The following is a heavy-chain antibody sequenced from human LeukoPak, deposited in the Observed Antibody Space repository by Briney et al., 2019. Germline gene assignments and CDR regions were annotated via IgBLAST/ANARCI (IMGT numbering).Heavy chain of an antibody. CDR2: ISGSGGST. V-gene: IGHV3-23*01. J-gene: IGHJ6*02. Sequence: PGGSLRLSCAASGFTFSSYAMSWVRQAPGKGLEWVSAISGSGGSTYYADSVKGRFTISRDNSKNTLYLQMNSLRAEDTAVYYCAKGRARLGAPPYYYYYGMDVWGQGTTVTVSS. CDR3: AKGRARLGAPPYYYYYGMDV. CDR1: GFTFSSYA. D-gene: IGHD3-16*01.